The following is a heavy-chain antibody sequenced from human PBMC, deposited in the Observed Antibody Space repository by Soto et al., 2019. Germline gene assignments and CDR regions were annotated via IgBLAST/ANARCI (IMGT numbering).Heavy chain of an antibody. CDR1: GFTFSSYA. V-gene: IGHV3-23*01. D-gene: IGHD2-2*01. J-gene: IGHJ4*02. CDR2: ISASGHSL. Sequence: GGSLRLSGAASGFTFSSYAMSWVRQAPGKGLEWASSISASGHSLFYADAVKGRFTISRDNSKNTLYLQMSSLTAEDTAVYYCAKGTSKLDYWGQGTLVTSPQ. CDR3: AKGTSKLDY.